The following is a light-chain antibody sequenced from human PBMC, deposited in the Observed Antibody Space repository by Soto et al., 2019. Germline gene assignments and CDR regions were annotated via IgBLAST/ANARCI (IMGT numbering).Light chain of an antibody. CDR3: QPSYSTPYT. CDR2: AAS. Sequence: DIQMTQSPSSLSASVGDRVPITCRASQSISSYLNCSQQKPGKAPKLLIYAASSLQSGVTTSFSGSGSGTNSKLTISSLQPEYFATYYCQPSYSTPYTFCQGNKLEIK. J-gene: IGKJ2*01. V-gene: IGKV1-39*01. CDR1: QSISSY.